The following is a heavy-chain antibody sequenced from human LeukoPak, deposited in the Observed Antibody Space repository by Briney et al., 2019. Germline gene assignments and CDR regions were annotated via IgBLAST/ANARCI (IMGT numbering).Heavy chain of an antibody. D-gene: IGHD6-19*01. CDR1: GYTFTNFY. J-gene: IGHJ4*02. Sequence: ASVKVSCKASGYTFTNFYMHWVRQAPGQGLEWMGIINPSGGSTSYAQKFQGRVTMTRDTSTSTVYMELSSLRSEDTAVYYCARAGYSSGWYYWGQGTLVTVSS. V-gene: IGHV1-46*01. CDR3: ARAGYSSGWYY. CDR2: INPSGGST.